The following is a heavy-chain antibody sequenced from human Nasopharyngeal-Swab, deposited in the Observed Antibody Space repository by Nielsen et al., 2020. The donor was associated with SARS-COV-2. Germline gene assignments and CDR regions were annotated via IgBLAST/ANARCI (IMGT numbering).Heavy chain of an antibody. V-gene: IGHV4-34*01. Sequence: SETLSLTCAVYGGSFSGYYWCWIRQPPGKGLEWIGEINHSGSTNYNPSLKSRVTISVDTSKNQFSLKLSSVTAADTAVYYCARGRGSSSWYLRFDYWGQGTLVTVSS. CDR2: INHSGST. CDR3: ARGRGSSSWYLRFDY. J-gene: IGHJ4*02. CDR1: GGSFSGYY. D-gene: IGHD6-13*01.